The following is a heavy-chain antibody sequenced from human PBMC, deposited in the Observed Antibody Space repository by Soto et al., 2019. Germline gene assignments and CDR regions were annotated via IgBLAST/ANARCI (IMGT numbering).Heavy chain of an antibody. J-gene: IGHJ6*02. CDR3: ARDLLSSLGVHCYYYGMDV. CDR2: INAGNGNT. D-gene: IGHD3-10*01. Sequence: GASVKVSCKASGYTFTSYAMHWVRQAPGQRLEWMGWINAGNGNTKYSQKFQGRVTITRDTSASTAYMELSSLRSEDTAVYYCARDLLSSLGVHCYYYGMDVWGQGTTVTVSS. CDR1: GYTFTSYA. V-gene: IGHV1-3*01.